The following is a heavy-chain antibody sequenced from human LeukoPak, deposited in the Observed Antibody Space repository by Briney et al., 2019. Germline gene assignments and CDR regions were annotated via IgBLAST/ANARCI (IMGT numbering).Heavy chain of an antibody. CDR3: ARVIYSGWEGELSD. Sequence: GGSLRLSCAASGFTFSRYWMHWVRQAPGKGLVWVSLINSDGSTTSYADSVMGRFTISRDNAKNTLYLQMNSLRAEDTAVYYCARVIYSGWEGELSDWGQGTLVTVSS. V-gene: IGHV3-74*01. CDR2: INSDGSTT. D-gene: IGHD6-19*01. J-gene: IGHJ4*02. CDR1: GFTFSRYW.